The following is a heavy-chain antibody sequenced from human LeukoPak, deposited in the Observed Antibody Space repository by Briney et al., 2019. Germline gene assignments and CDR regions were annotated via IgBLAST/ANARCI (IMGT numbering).Heavy chain of an antibody. V-gene: IGHV7-4-1*02. CDR3: ARGNGVVPAAMEVYDAFDI. CDR2: INTNTGNP. D-gene: IGHD2-2*01. CDR1: GYTFTGYY. Sequence: SVKVSCKTSGYTFTGYYMHWVRQAPGQGLEWMGWINTNTGNPTYAQGFTGRFVFSLDTSVSTAYLQISSLKAEDTAVYYCARGNGVVPAAMEVYDAFDIWGQGTMVTVSS. J-gene: IGHJ3*02.